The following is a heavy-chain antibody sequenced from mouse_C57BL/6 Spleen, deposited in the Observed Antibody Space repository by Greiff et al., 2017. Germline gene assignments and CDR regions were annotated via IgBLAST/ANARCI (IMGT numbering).Heavy chain of an antibody. V-gene: IGHV10-1*01. CDR3: VRQSSGYAWFAY. Sequence: EVPLVVSGGGLLQPTGSLKLSCAASGFCLNTYAMNLVRLAPGTGLERDARIRSKSNNYATYYADSVKHSFTTSRDDSESMLYLQMNNLKTEDTAMDYCVRQSSGYAWFAYWGQGTLVTVSA. CDR1: GFCLNTYA. CDR2: IRSKSNNYAT. J-gene: IGHJ3*01. D-gene: IGHD3-2*02.